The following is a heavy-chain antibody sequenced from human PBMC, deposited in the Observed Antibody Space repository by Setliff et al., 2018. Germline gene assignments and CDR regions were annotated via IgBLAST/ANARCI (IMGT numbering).Heavy chain of an antibody. Sequence: ASVKVSCKASGYTFTTYAISWMRQAPGQGLEWMGWINTNTGNPSYAQGFTGRFVFSWDTSVSTAYLQISSLKSEDTALYYCARASRFVTIKYRGDYYMDVWGKGTTVTAP. D-gene: IGHD4-17*01. V-gene: IGHV7-4-1*02. CDR1: GYTFTTYA. CDR3: ARASRFVTIKYRGDYYMDV. J-gene: IGHJ6*03. CDR2: INTNTGNP.